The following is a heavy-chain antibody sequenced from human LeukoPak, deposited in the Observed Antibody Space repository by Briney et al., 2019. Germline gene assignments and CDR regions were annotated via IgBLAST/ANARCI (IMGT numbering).Heavy chain of an antibody. J-gene: IGHJ4*02. CDR2: IKQDGSAK. CDR1: GFIFRSYW. CDR3: ARRYFDS. V-gene: IGHV3-7*03. Sequence: GGSLRLSCEVSGFIFRSYWISWVRQAPGKGLEWVANIKQDGSAKYYVDSVKGRFTISRDNAKNSLYLQMNSLRAEDTAVYYCARRYFDSWGQGTLVTVSS.